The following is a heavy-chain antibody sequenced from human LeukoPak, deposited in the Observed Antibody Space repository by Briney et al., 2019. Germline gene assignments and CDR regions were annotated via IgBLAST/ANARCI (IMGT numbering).Heavy chain of an antibody. D-gene: IGHD2-2*01. Sequence: GGSLRLSCAASGFRFTDYSMSWVRQAPGKGLEWVAGLGRSGEYKYYADSVKGRFTISRDNSKDMVSLQMNSLRAEDSAIYFCVKDRPCETCMPMDAWGQGTTVTVSS. CDR1: GFRFTDYS. CDR3: VKDRPCETCMPMDA. J-gene: IGHJ6*02. V-gene: IGHV3-23*01. CDR2: LGRSGEYK.